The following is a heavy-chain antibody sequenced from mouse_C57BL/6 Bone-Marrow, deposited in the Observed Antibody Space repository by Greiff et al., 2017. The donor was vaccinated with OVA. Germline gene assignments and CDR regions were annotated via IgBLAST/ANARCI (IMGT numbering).Heavy chain of an antibody. CDR3: ARNYYGSSSWFAY. V-gene: IGHV2-2*01. CDR2: IWGGGRT. Sequence: VQLQQSDPGLVQPSQTLSIPCTVSGFSLPGYVVHWFRQSPGKGLDWLGVIWGGGRTDYNAAFISRLSISKDNSKSQVFFKMNSLQADDTAIYYCARNYYGSSSWFAYWGQGTLVTVSA. J-gene: IGHJ3*01. CDR1: GFSLPGYV. D-gene: IGHD1-1*01.